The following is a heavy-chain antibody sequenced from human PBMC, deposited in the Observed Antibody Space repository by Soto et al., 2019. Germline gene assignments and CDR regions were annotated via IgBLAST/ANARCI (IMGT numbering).Heavy chain of an antibody. CDR3: ARRDYDFWSGYALDY. J-gene: IGHJ4*02. D-gene: IGHD3-3*01. V-gene: IGHV1-2*02. CDR2: INPNSGGT. CDR1: GYTFTGYY. Sequence: QVQLVQSGAEVKKPGASVKVSCKASGYTFTGYYMHWVRQAPGQGLEWMGWINPNSGGTNYAQKFQGRVTMTRDTSISTAYMELSRLRSDDTAVYYCARRDYDFWSGYALDYWGQGTLVTVSS.